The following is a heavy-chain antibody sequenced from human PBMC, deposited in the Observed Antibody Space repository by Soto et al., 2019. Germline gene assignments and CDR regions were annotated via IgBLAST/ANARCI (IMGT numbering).Heavy chain of an antibody. J-gene: IGHJ4*02. CDR2: ITPSGGT. CDR3: ARVLAARASRYFDY. Sequence: QVQLQQWGAGLLKPSETLSLTCAVYGGSFSTDYWSWIRQPPGKGLEWIGEITPSGGTNYNPSLKSRVTISVATSTNQFSLKLSSVTAADTAAYYCARVLAARASRYFDYWGQGTLVTVSS. D-gene: IGHD6-6*01. V-gene: IGHV4-34*01. CDR1: GGSFSTDY.